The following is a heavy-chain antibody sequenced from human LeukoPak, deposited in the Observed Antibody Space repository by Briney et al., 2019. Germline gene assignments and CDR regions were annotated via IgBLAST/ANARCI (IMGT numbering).Heavy chain of an antibody. Sequence: SVKVSCKASGGTFSSYAISWVRQAPGQGLEWMGGIIPIFGTANYAQNLQGRVTMTTDTSTSTAYMELRSLRSDDTAVYYCARVRVPYYYGSGTYYMNYWGQGTLVTVSS. J-gene: IGHJ4*02. CDR2: IIPIFGTA. CDR3: ARVRVPYYYGSGTYYMNY. V-gene: IGHV1-69*05. D-gene: IGHD3-10*01. CDR1: GGTFSSYA.